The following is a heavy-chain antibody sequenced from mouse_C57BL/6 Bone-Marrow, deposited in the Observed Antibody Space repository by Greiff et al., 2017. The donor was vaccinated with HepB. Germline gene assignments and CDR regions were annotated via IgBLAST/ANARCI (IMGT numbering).Heavy chain of an antibody. CDR3: ARAPYGSSEAWFAY. D-gene: IGHD1-1*01. CDR1: GFTFSSYA. J-gene: IGHJ3*01. CDR2: ISDGGSYT. V-gene: IGHV5-4*03. Sequence: EVKLVESGGGLVKPGGSLKLSCAASGFTFSSYAMSWVRQTPEKRLEWVATISDGGSYTYYPDNVKGRFTISRDNAKNKLYLQMSHLKSEDTAMYYCARAPYGSSEAWFAYWGQGTLVTVST.